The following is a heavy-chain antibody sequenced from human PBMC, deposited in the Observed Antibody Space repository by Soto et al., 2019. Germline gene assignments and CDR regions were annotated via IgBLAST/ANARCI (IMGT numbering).Heavy chain of an antibody. V-gene: IGHV3-15*01. Sequence: EVQLVESGGGLVKPGGSLRLSCAASGFTFNNAWMSWVRQAPGKGLEWVGRIKSKTDGGTTDYAAPVEGRFTISRDDSRTTLRMQVDGLKAEERAVYYCTTKREGRGGSSSVWGQGTMVTVSS. CDR3: TTKREGRGGSSSV. D-gene: IGHD2-15*01. CDR2: IKSKTDGGTT. CDR1: GFTFNNAW. J-gene: IGHJ3*01.